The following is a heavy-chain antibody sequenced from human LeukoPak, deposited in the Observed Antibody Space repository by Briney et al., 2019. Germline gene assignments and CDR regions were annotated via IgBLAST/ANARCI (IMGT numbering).Heavy chain of an antibody. Sequence: SETLSLTCTVSGGSINSNGYYWGWIRQPPGKGLEWIGYIYYSGSTNYNPSHKSRVTISVDTSKNQFSLKLSSVTAADTAVYYCARGRKFFDYWGQGTLVTVSS. CDR1: GGSINSNGYY. CDR2: IYYSGST. CDR3: ARGRKFFDY. V-gene: IGHV4-61*08. J-gene: IGHJ4*02. D-gene: IGHD1-14*01.